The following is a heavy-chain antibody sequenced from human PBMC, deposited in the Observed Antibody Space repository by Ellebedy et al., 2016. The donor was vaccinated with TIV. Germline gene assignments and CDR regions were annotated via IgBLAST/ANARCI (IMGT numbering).Heavy chain of an antibody. Sequence: ASVKVSCXASGYSFTSYGLSWVRQAPGQGLEWMGWISAYNGNTNYAQKLQGRVTMTTDTSTSTAYMELRSLRSDDTAVYYCARGGLSAYYYGMDVWGQGTTVTVSS. CDR2: ISAYNGNT. J-gene: IGHJ6*02. CDR3: ARGGLSAYYYGMDV. V-gene: IGHV1-18*04. D-gene: IGHD4/OR15-4a*01. CDR1: GYSFTSYG.